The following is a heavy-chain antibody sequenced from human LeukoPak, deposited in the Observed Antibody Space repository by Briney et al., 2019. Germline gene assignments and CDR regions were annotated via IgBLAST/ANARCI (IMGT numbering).Heavy chain of an antibody. CDR3: ARHQSRGSLDY. CDR2: IYSSGST. V-gene: IGHV4-59*08. J-gene: IGHJ4*02. CDR1: GGSIRSYY. Sequence: SETLSLTCTVSGGSIRSYYWSWIRQPPGKGLEWIGYIYSSGSTNYNPSLKSRVTISVDTSKNQFSLKLTSVTAADTAVYLCARHQSRGSLDYWGQGTLVTVFS. D-gene: IGHD3-10*01.